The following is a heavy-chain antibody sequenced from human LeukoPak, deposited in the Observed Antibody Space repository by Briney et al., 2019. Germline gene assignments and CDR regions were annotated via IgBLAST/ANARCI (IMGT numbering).Heavy chain of an antibody. Sequence: ASVKVSCKASGYTFTDFGISWVRQAPGQGPEWMGWISAYNGDIIYGQKFQGRVTMTTDTSTSTAYMELRSLRSDDTAVYYCARDRSTPRWFDPWGQGTLVTVSS. CDR2: ISAYNGDI. D-gene: IGHD2-15*01. J-gene: IGHJ5*02. CDR1: GYTFTDFG. V-gene: IGHV1-18*01. CDR3: ARDRSTPRWFDP.